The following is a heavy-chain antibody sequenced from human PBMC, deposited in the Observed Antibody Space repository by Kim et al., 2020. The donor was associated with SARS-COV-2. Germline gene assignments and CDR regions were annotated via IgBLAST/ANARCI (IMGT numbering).Heavy chain of an antibody. Sequence: ASVKVSCKAYGYTFTSYSMNWVRQAPGQGLEWMGWINPNTGNPTYDQGFTGRFVFSLDTSVSTAYLQISSLKAEDTAVYYCAREFGHANGWYPDWGQGTLVTVSS. CDR3: AREFGHANGWYPD. J-gene: IGHJ4*02. D-gene: IGHD6-19*01. CDR1: GYTFTSYS. V-gene: IGHV7-4-1*02. CDR2: INPNTGNP.